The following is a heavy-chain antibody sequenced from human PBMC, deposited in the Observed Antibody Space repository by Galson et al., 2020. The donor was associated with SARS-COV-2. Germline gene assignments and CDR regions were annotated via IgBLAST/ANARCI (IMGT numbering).Heavy chain of an antibody. CDR2: IIPIFGTA. CDR1: GGTFSSYA. J-gene: IGHJ3*02. CDR3: ALCRRSNWNARDAFDI. Sequence: SVKVSCKASGGTFSSYAISWVRQAPGQGLEWMGGIIPIFGTANYAQKFQGRVTITADESTSTAYMELSSLRSEDTAVYYCALCRRSNWNARDAFDIWGQGTMVTVSS. D-gene: IGHD1-20*01. V-gene: IGHV1-69*13.